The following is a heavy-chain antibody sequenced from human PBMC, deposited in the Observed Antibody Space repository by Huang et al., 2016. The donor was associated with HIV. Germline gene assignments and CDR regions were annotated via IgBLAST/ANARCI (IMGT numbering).Heavy chain of an antibody. CDR1: RFTFDEYA. CDR2: ISWNSDTI. V-gene: IGHV3-9*01. CDR3: AKDIGGWGGYFDL. D-gene: IGHD3-16*01. Sequence: VQLVESGGGLVQSGRSLRLSCAASRFTFDEYAMHWVRKGPGKGLEWFSGISWNSDTIDYADSVKGRFTISRDNAKNSLYLQMNSLRVEDTALYYCAKDIGGWGGYFDLWGRGTLVTVSS. J-gene: IGHJ2*01.